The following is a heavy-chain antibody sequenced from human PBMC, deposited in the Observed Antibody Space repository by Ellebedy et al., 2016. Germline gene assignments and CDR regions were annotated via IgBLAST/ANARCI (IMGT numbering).Heavy chain of an antibody. J-gene: IGHJ4*02. CDR3: ARLDYDFWTGDFDF. V-gene: IGHV4-39*01. D-gene: IGHD3-3*01. CDR2: IYYTGST. CDR1: GDSISNYY. Sequence: SETLSLXXTVSGDSISNYYWSWIRQPPGKGLEWIGSIYYTGSTFYNPSLKSRLTISVDTSKNQFSLSLSSVTAADTAVYYCARLDYDFWTGDFDFWGQGTLVTVSS.